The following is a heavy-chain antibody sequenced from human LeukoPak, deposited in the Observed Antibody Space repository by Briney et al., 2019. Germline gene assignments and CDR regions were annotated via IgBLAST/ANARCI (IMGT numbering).Heavy chain of an antibody. V-gene: IGHV4-39*07. J-gene: IGHJ5*02. D-gene: IGHD3-10*01. Sequence: SETLSLTCSVSGDSITGYYWGWIRQPPGKGLEWIGNIYYTGNTYYNSSLKNRVTISLDTSKNQFSLKLSSVTAADTAVYYCARIGSGSYYGHNWFDPWGQGTLVTVSS. CDR3: ARIGSGSYYGHNWFDP. CDR1: GDSITGYY. CDR2: IYYTGNT.